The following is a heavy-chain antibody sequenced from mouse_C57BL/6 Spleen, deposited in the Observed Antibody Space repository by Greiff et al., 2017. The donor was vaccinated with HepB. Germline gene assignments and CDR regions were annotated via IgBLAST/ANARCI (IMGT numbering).Heavy chain of an antibody. J-gene: IGHJ2*01. Sequence: QVHVKQSGPELVKPGASVKISCKASGYTFTDYYINWVKQRPGQGLEWIGWIYPGSGNTKYNEKFKGKATLTVDTSSSTAYMQLSSLTSEDSAVYFCARGGYGSRGVPFDYWGQGTTLTVSS. CDR1: GYTFTDYY. D-gene: IGHD1-1*01. V-gene: IGHV1-84*01. CDR3: ARGGYGSRGVPFDY. CDR2: IYPGSGNT.